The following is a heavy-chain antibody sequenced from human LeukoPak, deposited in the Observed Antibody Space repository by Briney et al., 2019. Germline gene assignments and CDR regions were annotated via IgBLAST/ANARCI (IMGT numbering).Heavy chain of an antibody. V-gene: IGHV3-23*01. CDR1: GLTFSSYA. CDR2: ISGSGGST. J-gene: IGHJ4*02. D-gene: IGHD4-11*01. CDR3: AKGKDYSNYVAAFDY. Sequence: GGSLRLSCGAWGLTFSSYAMNWVRQAPGKGLEWVSGISGSGGSTYYADSVKGRFTISRDNSENTLYLQMNSLRAEDTAVYYCAKGKDYSNYVAAFDYWGQGTLVTISS.